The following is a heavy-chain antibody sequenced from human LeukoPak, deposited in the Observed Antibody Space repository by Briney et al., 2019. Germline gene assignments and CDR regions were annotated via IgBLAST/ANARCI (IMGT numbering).Heavy chain of an antibody. J-gene: IGHJ4*02. CDR3: AKDTHSSSWYDFDY. D-gene: IGHD6-13*01. V-gene: IGHV3-9*01. Sequence: GGSLRLSCAASGFTFSSYAMSWVRQAPGKGLEWVSGISWNSGSIGYADSVKGRFTISRDNAKNSLYLQMNSLRAEDTALYYCAKDTHSSSWYDFDYRGQGTLVTVSS. CDR1: GFTFSSYA. CDR2: ISWNSGSI.